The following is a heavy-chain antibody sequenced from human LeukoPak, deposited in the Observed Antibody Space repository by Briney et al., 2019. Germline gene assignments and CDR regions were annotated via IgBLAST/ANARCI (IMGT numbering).Heavy chain of an antibody. CDR2: IKQNGSEK. Sequence: GGSLRLSCAASGFTFSSYWMSWVRQAPGKGLEWVATIKQNGSEKYYVDSVKGRFTISRDNAKNSLYLQMNSLRAEDMDVYYCARVWKNLRRVTTFGIGAEPSPLPDYWGQGTLVTVSS. CDR3: ARVWKNLRRVTTFGIGAEPSPLPDY. D-gene: IGHD3-9*01. J-gene: IGHJ4*02. V-gene: IGHV3-7*01. CDR1: GFTFSSYW.